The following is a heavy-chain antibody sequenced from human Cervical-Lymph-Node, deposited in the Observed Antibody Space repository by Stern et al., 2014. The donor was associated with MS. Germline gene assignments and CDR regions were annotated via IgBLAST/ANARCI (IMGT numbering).Heavy chain of an antibody. Sequence: EVQLVESGGGIVQPGGSLMISCVASGFNFRTYWMHWVRQGPGKGLEWVSRINGDGTVSTYADSVRGRFTISRNNATTPVTLALDNLRFEDAAIYYCASAYRASWGQGTLVTVST. CDR2: INGDGTVS. CDR3: ASAYRAS. D-gene: IGHD1-1*01. J-gene: IGHJ4*02. V-gene: IGHV3-74*02. CDR1: GFNFRTYW.